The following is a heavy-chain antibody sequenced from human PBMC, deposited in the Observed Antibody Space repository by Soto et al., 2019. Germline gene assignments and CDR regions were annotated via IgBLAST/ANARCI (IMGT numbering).Heavy chain of an antibody. J-gene: IGHJ6*02. CDR1: GFTVSSNY. CDR3: ARDSDYYGVDV. V-gene: IGHV3-53*01. Sequence: AQLVESGGVLIQPGGSLRLSCAASGFTVSSNYMSWVRQAPGQGLEWVSVIDRGGSTYYADSVKGRFTFSRDKSKNTLDLQMSSLRAEDTAVYYCARDSDYYGVDVWGQGTTVPVSS. CDR2: IDRGGST.